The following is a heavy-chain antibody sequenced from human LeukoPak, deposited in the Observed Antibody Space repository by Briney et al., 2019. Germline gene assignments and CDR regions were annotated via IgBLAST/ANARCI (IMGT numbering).Heavy chain of an antibody. CDR1: GGSISSGSYY. CDR3: ARDLGGSCSDY. J-gene: IGHJ4*02. D-gene: IGHD2-15*01. Sequence: SETLSLTCTVSGGSISSGSYYWSWIRQPAGKGLEWIGRIYTSGSTNYNPSLKSRVTISVDTSKNQFSLKLSSVTAADTAVYYCARDLGGSCSDYWGQGTLVTVSS. CDR2: IYTSGST. V-gene: IGHV4-61*02.